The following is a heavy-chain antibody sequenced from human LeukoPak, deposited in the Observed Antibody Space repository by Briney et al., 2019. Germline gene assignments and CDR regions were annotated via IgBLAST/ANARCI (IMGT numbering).Heavy chain of an antibody. J-gene: IGHJ6*03. D-gene: IGHD4-17*01. CDR2: INPDKDNT. CDR1: GYTFTSNG. CDR3: ARVYGYYCYYMDV. V-gene: IGHV1-18*01. Sequence: ASVKVSCKASGYTFTSNGIIWVRQAPGQGLEWMGYINPDKDNTEYGHTFQGRLTMTTDTSTSTIYMELQSLKSDDTAVYYCARVYGYYCYYMDVWGKGTTVTVS.